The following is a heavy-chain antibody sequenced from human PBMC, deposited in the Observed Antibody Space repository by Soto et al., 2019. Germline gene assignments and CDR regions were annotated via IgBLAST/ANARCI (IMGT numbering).Heavy chain of an antibody. CDR1: GASINNFAYY. Sequence: QLQLQESGPGLVRPSETLSLTCSVSGASINNFAYYWGWIRQPPGKVLEWIGTVYYNENTYYNPSLKSRVAISVDTAKNQFSLNLRSVTAADTAIYFCARRERYYGSPGWFDPWDQGTLVTVSS. V-gene: IGHV4-39*01. CDR3: ARRERYYGSPGWFDP. D-gene: IGHD3-10*01. CDR2: VYYNENT. J-gene: IGHJ5*01.